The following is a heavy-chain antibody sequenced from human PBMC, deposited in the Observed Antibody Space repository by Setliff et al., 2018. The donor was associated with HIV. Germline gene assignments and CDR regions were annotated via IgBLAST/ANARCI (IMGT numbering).Heavy chain of an antibody. Sequence: KPSETLSLTCSVSGGSMSTYYWSWIRQPAGKGLEWIGRIYSSGSTIYNPSLRSRVTMSVDTSKSQLSLKLTSVTAADTAVYYCARVFPPIRGAPFGTTPGAFDIWGQGTMVTVSS. V-gene: IGHV4-4*07. J-gene: IGHJ3*02. CDR2: IYSSGST. CDR1: GGSMSTYY. D-gene: IGHD1-7*01. CDR3: ARVFPPIRGAPFGTTPGAFDI.